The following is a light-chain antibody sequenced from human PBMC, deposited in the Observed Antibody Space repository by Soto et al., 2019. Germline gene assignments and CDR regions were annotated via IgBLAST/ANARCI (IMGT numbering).Light chain of an antibody. CDR3: QQYGSSPLT. J-gene: IGKJ4*01. V-gene: IGKV3-20*01. CDR2: DAS. Sequence: EIVLTPAAGAPSVYPGEIATLSGRASQSVSSSYLACYQQKAGQAPMLRTYDASSRATCIPYLVSGTGSGKDFTLTISRLEPADFAVYYCQQYGSSPLTFGGGTKVDIK. CDR1: QSVSSSY.